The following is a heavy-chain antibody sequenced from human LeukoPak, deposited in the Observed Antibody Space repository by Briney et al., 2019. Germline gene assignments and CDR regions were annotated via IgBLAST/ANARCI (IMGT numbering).Heavy chain of an antibody. J-gene: IGHJ4*02. D-gene: IGHD1-26*01. Sequence: GGFLRLSCAASGFTFSSYGMHWVRQAPGKGLEWVAAIWYGGSNKYYADSLKGRFTISRDNSKNTLYLQMNSLRAEDTAVYYCAKDNSGYFDYWGQGTLVTVSS. CDR1: GFTFSSYG. V-gene: IGHV3-30*02. CDR2: IWYGGSNK. CDR3: AKDNSGYFDY.